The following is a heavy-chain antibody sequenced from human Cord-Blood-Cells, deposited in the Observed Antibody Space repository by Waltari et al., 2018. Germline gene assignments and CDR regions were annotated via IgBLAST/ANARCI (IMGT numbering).Heavy chain of an antibody. CDR2: INPNSGGT. D-gene: IGHD6-6*01. V-gene: IGHV1-2*02. CDR3: AVLCSSSSCFDY. Sequence: QVQLVQSGAAVKKPGASVKVSCKASGYTCTVTSHQWVRQAPGQGLEWMGWINPNSGGTNYAQKFQGRVTMTRDTSISTAYMELSRLRSDDTAVYYCAVLCSSSSCFDYWGQGTLVTVSS. J-gene: IGHJ4*02. CDR1: GYTCTVTS.